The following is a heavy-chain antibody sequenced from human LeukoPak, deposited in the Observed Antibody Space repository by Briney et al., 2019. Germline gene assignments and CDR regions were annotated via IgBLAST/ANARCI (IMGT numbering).Heavy chain of an antibody. CDR1: GFTVSSNY. Sequence: PGGSLRLSCAASGFTVSSNYMSWVRQAPGKGLEWVSVIYSGGSTYYADSVKGRFTISRDNSKNTLYLHMNSLRAEDTAVYYCASSPHYYDSSGLDYWGQGTLVTVSS. V-gene: IGHV3-53*01. CDR3: ASSPHYYDSSGLDY. D-gene: IGHD3-22*01. CDR2: IYSGGST. J-gene: IGHJ4*02.